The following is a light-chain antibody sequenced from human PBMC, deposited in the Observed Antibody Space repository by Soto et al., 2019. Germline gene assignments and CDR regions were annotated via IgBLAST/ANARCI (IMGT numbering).Light chain of an antibody. CDR2: SNN. J-gene: IGLJ2*01. CDR3: ASWDDSLNGVV. CDR1: NSNIGSNT. Sequence: QLVLTQPPSASGTPGQRVTISCSGSNSNIGSNTVNWYQQLPGTAPKLLIYSNNQRPSGVPGRFSDSKSGTSASLAISGLQSEDEADDYCASWDDSLNGVVFGGGTKLTVL. V-gene: IGLV1-44*01.